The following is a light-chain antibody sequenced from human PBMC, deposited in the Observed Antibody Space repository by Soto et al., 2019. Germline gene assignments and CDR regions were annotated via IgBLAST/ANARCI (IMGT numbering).Light chain of an antibody. CDR3: QQYNNWPLT. Sequence: EIVMTQSPATLSVSPGERATLSCRASQSVNRDLAWYQQKPGQAPTLLIYDASTRATGIPARFSGSGSGTEFTLTISSLQSEDFAVYYCQQYNNWPLTFGGGTKVEIK. J-gene: IGKJ4*01. CDR1: QSVNRD. V-gene: IGKV3-15*01. CDR2: DAS.